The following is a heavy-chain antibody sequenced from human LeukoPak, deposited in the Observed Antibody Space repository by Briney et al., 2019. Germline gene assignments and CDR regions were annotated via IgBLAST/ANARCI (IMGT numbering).Heavy chain of an antibody. CDR1: GFSLSDYY. CDR2: ISSSSTYT. Sequence: PGRSLRLSCAASGFSLSDYYMTWIRQAAGKGLEWVSYISSSSTYTNYADSVKGRFTISRDNAKNSLYLQMDSLRAEDTAVYFCAREFSFRGDSTLTTLRYFDYWGQGTLVTVSP. CDR3: AREFSFRGDSTLTTLRYFDY. V-gene: IGHV3-11*05. D-gene: IGHD4-17*01. J-gene: IGHJ4*02.